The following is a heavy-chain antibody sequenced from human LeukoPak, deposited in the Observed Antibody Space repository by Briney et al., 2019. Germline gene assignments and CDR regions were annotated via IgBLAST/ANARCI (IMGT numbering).Heavy chain of an antibody. CDR1: GYRFNAYW. J-gene: IGHJ3*01. CDR2: IYPDDSDT. D-gene: IGHD3-22*01. Sequence: GESLKISCKGSGYRFNAYWIAWVRQMPGKGLEWMGIIYPDDSDTRYSPSFQGQVTISADKSVRTAYLQWSSLKAADTAMYYCARPNITSYYDSRGYDAFDVWGQGTMVTVSS. V-gene: IGHV5-51*01. CDR3: ARPNITSYYDSRGYDAFDV.